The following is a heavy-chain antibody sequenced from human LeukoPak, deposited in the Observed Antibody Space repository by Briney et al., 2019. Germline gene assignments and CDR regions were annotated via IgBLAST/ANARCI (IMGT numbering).Heavy chain of an antibody. CDR1: GFTFSSYW. J-gene: IGHJ4*02. CDR3: ARDGDAPMTDFDY. CDR2: IKTDGSIT. Sequence: PGGSLRLSCAASGFTFSSYWMCWVRQDPGKGLAWVSCIKTDGSITAYAGSVKGRFTISRDNAKNTLYLQMNSLRADDTAVYYCARDGDAPMTDFDYWGPGTLVSVSS. D-gene: IGHD2-21*02. V-gene: IGHV3-74*01.